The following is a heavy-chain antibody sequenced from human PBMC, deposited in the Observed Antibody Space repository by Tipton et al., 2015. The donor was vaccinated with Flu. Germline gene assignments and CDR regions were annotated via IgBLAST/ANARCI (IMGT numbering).Heavy chain of an antibody. Sequence: TLSLTCTVSGGSVSSGSYYWSWIRQPPGKGLEWIGHIYYSGSTNYNPSLKSRVTISVDTSKNQFSLKLSSVTAADTAVYYCARGDFWSGYYADYWGQGTLVTVSS. CDR2: IYYSGST. J-gene: IGHJ4*02. D-gene: IGHD3-3*01. CDR3: ARGDFWSGYYADY. CDR1: GGSVSSGSYY. V-gene: IGHV4-61*01.